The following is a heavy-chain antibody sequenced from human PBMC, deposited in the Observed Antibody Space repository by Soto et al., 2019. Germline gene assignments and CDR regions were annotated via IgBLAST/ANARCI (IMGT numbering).Heavy chain of an antibody. V-gene: IGHV6-1*01. Sequence: QSQTLSLTCAISGDSVSSNSAAWNWIRQSPSRGLEWLGRTYYRSKWYNDYAVSVKSRITIKPDTSKNQFSLQLNSVPPEDTAMYYCARDLQTSSSWYYFDYWGQGTLVTVSS. CDR3: ARDLQTSSSWYYFDY. D-gene: IGHD6-13*01. CDR1: GDSVSSNSAA. CDR2: TYYRSKWYN. J-gene: IGHJ4*02.